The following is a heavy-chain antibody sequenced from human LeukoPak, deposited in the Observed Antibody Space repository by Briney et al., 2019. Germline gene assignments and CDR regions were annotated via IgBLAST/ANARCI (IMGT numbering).Heavy chain of an antibody. CDR3: ARDWDAGRQQLRAFDI. CDR2: ISSSSSYI. CDR1: GFTFSSYS. D-gene: IGHD6-13*01. Sequence: GGSLRLSCAASGFTFSSYSMNWVRQAPGKGLEWVSSISSSSSYIYYADSVKGRFTISRDNAKNSLYLQMNSLRAEDTAVYYCARDWDAGRQQLRAFDIWGQGTMVTVSS. V-gene: IGHV3-21*01. J-gene: IGHJ3*02.